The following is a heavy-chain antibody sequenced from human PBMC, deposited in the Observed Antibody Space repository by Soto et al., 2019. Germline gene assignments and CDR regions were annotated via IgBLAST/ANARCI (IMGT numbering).Heavy chain of an antibody. CDR3: ARDDGWLVLDY. V-gene: IGHV3-21*06. CDR1: GFAFSSYS. CDR2: ITIRSSYI. J-gene: IGHJ4*02. D-gene: IGHD6-19*01. Sequence: EVQLVESGGGLVKPGVSLRLSCAASGFAFSSYSMNWVRQAPGKGLEWVAFITIRSSYIYYADSVRGRFTISRDNAKNSLYLQMDGLRAEDTAVYYCARDDGWLVLDYWGQGTLVTVSS.